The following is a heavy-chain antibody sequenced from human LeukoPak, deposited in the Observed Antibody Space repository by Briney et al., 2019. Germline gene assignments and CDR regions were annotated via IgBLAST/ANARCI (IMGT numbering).Heavy chain of an antibody. CDR2: ISGSGANT. D-gene: IGHD7-27*01. J-gene: IGHJ4*02. CDR3: ARNWGFDY. V-gene: IGHV3-23*01. CDR1: GFTFSTYA. Sequence: QAGGSLRLSCATSGFTFSTYAMNWVRLTPGKGLEWVSTISGSGANTYYADSVKGRFTISRDDSKNTLFLQMNSLRAEDTALYSCARNWGFDYWGQGTLVTVSS.